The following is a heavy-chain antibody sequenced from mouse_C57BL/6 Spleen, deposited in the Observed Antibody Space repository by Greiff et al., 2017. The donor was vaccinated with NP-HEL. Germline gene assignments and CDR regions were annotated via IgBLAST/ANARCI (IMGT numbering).Heavy chain of an antibody. Sequence: EVQLQQSGPELVKPGASVKMSCKASGYTFTDYNMHWVKQSHGKSLEWIGYINPNNGGTSYNQKFKGKATLTVNKSSSTAYMELRSLTSEDSAVYYCARGITTVVALLYAMDYWGQGTSVTVSS. J-gene: IGHJ4*01. D-gene: IGHD1-1*01. CDR3: ARGITTVVALLYAMDY. V-gene: IGHV1-22*01. CDR1: GYTFTDYN. CDR2: INPNNGGT.